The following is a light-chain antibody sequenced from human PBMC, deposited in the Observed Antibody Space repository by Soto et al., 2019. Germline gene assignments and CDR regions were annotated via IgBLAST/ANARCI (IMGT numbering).Light chain of an antibody. J-gene: IGKJ3*01. V-gene: IGKV1-9*01. CDR3: QQLNSYPLT. Sequence: DIQLTQSPSFLSASVGDRVTITCRASQGISSYLAWYQQKPGKAPKLLIYAASTLQSGVASRFSGSGSGTEFTLTFSSLHPEDFETYYCQQLNSYPLTFGPGTKVYI. CDR1: QGISSY. CDR2: AAS.